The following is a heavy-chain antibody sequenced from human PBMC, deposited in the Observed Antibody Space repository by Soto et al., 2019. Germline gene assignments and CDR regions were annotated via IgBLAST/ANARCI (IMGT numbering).Heavy chain of an antibody. CDR2: IHSSGNI. V-gene: IGHV4-59*12. CDR1: GGSLNNYY. D-gene: IGHD2-2*01. CDR3: AREHYCSSTSCYGRFDY. J-gene: IGHJ4*02. Sequence: SETLSLTCTVSGGSLNNYYWNWMRQSPGKGLEWMGYIHSSGNINYTPSLKNRVTMSLDTSKNQFSLKLSSVTAADTAVYYCAREHYCSSTSCYGRFDYWGQGTLVTVSS.